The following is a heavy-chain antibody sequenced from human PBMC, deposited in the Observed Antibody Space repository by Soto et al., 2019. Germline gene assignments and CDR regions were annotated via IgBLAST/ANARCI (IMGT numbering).Heavy chain of an antibody. Sequence: PGGSLRLSCAASGFTFSSYWMSWVRQAPGKGLEWVANIKQDGSEKYYVDSVKGRFTISRDNAKNSLYLQMNSLRAEDTAVYYCARDAFYCSGGSCYSKTDYYYYYMDVWGKGTTVTVSS. D-gene: IGHD2-15*01. CDR3: ARDAFYCSGGSCYSKTDYYYYYMDV. CDR1: GFTFSSYW. J-gene: IGHJ6*03. V-gene: IGHV3-7*01. CDR2: IKQDGSEK.